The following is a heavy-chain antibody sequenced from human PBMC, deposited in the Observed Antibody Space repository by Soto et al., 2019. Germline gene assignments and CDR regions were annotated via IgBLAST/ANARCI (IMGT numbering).Heavy chain of an antibody. V-gene: IGHV4-59*08. CDR1: GGSISSYY. J-gene: IGHJ6*02. CDR2: IYYSGST. CDR3: ARTLGGSYYHSDYYYYGMDV. Sequence: SETLSLTCTVSGGSISSYYWSWIRQPPGKGLEWIGYIYYSGSTNYNPSLKSRVTISVDTSKNQFSLKLSSVTAADTAVYYCARTLGGSYYHSDYYYYGMDVWGQGTTVTVSS. D-gene: IGHD1-26*01.